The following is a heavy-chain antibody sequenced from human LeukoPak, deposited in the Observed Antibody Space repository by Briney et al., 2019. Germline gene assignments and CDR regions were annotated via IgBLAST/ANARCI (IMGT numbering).Heavy chain of an antibody. CDR2: VNPNNGNT. CDR1: GYTFTSYN. J-gene: IGHJ4*02. CDR3: GRRVAGVDC. V-gene: IGHV1-8*01. D-gene: IGHD6-19*01. Sequence: GASVKASCKASGYTFTSYNINWVRQATGQGLEWMGWVNPNNGNTGYAQKFQGRVTMTRNTSISTAYMELSSLTSEDTAVYYCGRRVAGVDCWGQGTLVTVSS.